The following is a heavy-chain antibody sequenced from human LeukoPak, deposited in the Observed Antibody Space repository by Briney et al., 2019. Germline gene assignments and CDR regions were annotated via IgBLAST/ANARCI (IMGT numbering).Heavy chain of an antibody. CDR3: ARDGVARGFDY. D-gene: IGHD3-10*01. Sequence: SETLSLTCAVYGGSFSGYYWTWIRQPPGKGLEWIGRIYTSGSTNYNPSLKSRVTISVDTSKNQFSLKLSSVTAADTAVYYCARDGVARGFDYWGQGTLVTVSS. J-gene: IGHJ4*02. CDR2: IYTSGST. V-gene: IGHV4-59*10. CDR1: GGSFSGYY.